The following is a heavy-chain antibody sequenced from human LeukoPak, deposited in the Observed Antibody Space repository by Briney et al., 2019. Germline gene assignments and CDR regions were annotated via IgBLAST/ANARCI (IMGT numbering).Heavy chain of an antibody. CDR2: IWYDGSNK. D-gene: IGHD1-7*01. CDR1: GFTFSSYA. CDR3: ARDNWNYPADYYYYYMDV. Sequence: GGSLRLSCAASGFTFSSYAMHWVRQAPGKGLEWVAVIWYDGSNKYYADSVKGRFTISRDNSKNTLYLQMNSLRAQDTAVYYCARDNWNYPADYYYYYMDVWGKGTTVTVSS. V-gene: IGHV3-33*08. J-gene: IGHJ6*03.